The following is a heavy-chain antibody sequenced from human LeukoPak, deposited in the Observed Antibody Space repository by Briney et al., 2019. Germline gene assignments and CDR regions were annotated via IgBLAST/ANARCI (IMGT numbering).Heavy chain of an antibody. CDR2: MNPNSGNT. J-gene: IGHJ3*02. Sequence: ASVKVSCKASGYTFTSYDINWVRQATGQGLEWMGWMNPNSGNTGYAQKFQGRVSITRNTSMSTAYMELSSLRSEDTAVYYCARVRGSGSYQTAFDIWGQGTMVTVSS. D-gene: IGHD3-10*01. V-gene: IGHV1-8*03. CDR3: ARVRGSGSYQTAFDI. CDR1: GYTFTSYD.